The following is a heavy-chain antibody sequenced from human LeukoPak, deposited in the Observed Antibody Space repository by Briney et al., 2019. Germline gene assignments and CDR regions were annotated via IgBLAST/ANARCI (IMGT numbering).Heavy chain of an antibody. CDR3: AKGPLRGTAAAIDY. CDR2: KSYDGRNK. Sequence: SGGSLILSCAASGFTFYNYGMQSGRQAPGKGLEWVAAKSYDGRNKHYPASVNGRFTVSIDIPTDTLWLQIDSLRTEDTAVYHCAKGPLRGTAAAIDYWGQGTLVTVSS. J-gene: IGHJ4*02. CDR1: GFTFYNYG. D-gene: IGHD2-2*01. V-gene: IGHV3-30*18.